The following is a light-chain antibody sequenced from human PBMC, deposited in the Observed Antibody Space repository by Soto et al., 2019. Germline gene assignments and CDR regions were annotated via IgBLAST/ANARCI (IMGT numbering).Light chain of an antibody. Sequence: EIVLTQSPGTLSLSTGERATLSCRASQSVSSYLAWYQQKPGQAPRLLIYDASNRATGIPARFSGSGSGTDFTLTISSLEPEDFAVYYCQQRSNWPPEWTFGQGTK. CDR2: DAS. J-gene: IGKJ1*01. CDR3: QQRSNWPPEWT. CDR1: QSVSSY. V-gene: IGKV3-11*01.